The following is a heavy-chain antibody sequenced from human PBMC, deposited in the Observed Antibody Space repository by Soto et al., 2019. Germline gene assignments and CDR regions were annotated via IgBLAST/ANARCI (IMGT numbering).Heavy chain of an antibody. CDR3: ARVTGAPYYDILTGYYNVWFDP. V-gene: IGHV1-69*10. Sequence: ASVKVSCKASGGTFSSYAISWVRQAPGQGLEWMGGIIPIFGIANYAQKFQGRVTITADKSTSTAYMELSSLRSEDTAVYYCARVTGAPYYDILTGYYNVWFDPWGQGTLVTVSS. D-gene: IGHD3-9*01. CDR1: GGTFSSYA. CDR2: IIPIFGIA. J-gene: IGHJ5*02.